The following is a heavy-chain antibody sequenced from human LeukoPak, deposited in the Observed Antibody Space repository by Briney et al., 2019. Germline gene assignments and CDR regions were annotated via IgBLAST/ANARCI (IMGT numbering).Heavy chain of an antibody. J-gene: IGHJ5*02. D-gene: IGHD6-13*01. CDR2: IYTSGST. CDR3: ARDQAEAGTNWFDP. V-gene: IGHV4-4*07. CDR1: GGSISSYY. Sequence: SETLSLTCTVSGGSISSYYWSWIRQPAGNGLEWIGRIYTSGSTNYNPSLKSRVTMSVDTSKNQFSLKLSSVTAADTAVYYCARDQAEAGTNWFDPWGQGTLVTVSS.